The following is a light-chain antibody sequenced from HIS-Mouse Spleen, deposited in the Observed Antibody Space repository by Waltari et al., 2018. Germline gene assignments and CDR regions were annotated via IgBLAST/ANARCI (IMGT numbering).Light chain of an antibody. Sequence: QSALTQPASVSGSSGQSITISCTGTSSDVGSYNLVSWDQQHPGKAPKLMIYEGSKRPSGVSNRFSGSKSGNTASLTISGLQAEDEADYYCCSYAGSSTFVVFGGGTKLTVL. J-gene: IGLJ2*01. CDR2: EGS. V-gene: IGLV2-23*01. CDR1: SSDVGSYNL. CDR3: CSYAGSSTFVV.